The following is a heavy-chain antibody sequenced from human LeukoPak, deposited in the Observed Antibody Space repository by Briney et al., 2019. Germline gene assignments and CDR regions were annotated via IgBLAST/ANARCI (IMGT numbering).Heavy chain of an antibody. Sequence: PGGSLRLSCIVSGFSVNDNYMSWVRQAPGKGLQWVSVLFPDGRTFYGDSVRGRFTISRDPARNTLLLQMHSLRADDTAVHYCARTNPVYGDYDYWGQGTLVTVSS. CDR1: GFSVNDNY. D-gene: IGHD4-17*01. CDR3: ARTNPVYGDYDY. J-gene: IGHJ4*02. CDR2: LFPDGRT. V-gene: IGHV3-53*01.